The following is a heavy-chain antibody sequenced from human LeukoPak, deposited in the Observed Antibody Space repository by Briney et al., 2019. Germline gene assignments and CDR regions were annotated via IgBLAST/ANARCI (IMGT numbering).Heavy chain of an antibody. J-gene: IGHJ6*04. CDR3: AELGITMIGGV. Sequence: GGSLRLSCAASGFIFSNNARAWVGQAQGKGLGWVSGISRIGGSTHYADSVKGRFTISRDNAKNSLYLQMNSLRAEDTAVYYCAELGITMIGGVWGKGTTVTISS. CDR1: GFIFSNNA. V-gene: IGHV3-23*01. CDR2: ISRIGGST. D-gene: IGHD3-10*02.